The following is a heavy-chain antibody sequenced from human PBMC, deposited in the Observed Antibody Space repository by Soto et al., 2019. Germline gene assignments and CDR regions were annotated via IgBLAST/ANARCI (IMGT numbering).Heavy chain of an antibody. V-gene: IGHV4-59*01. CDR1: GGSISSYY. CDR2: IYYSGST. Sequence: QVQLQESGPGLVKPSETLSLTCTVSGGSISSYYWSWIRQPPGKGLEWIGYIYYSGSTNYNPSLKSRVTISVDTSKNQFSLKLSSVTAADTAVYYSARLLYSSSWYWYFDYWGQGTLVTVSS. D-gene: IGHD6-13*01. J-gene: IGHJ4*02. CDR3: ARLLYSSSWYWYFDY.